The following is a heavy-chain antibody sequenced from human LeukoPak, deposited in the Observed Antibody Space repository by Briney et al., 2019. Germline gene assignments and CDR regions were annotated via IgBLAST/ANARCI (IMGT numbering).Heavy chain of an antibody. CDR3: ARASITMVRGVSNWFDP. CDR2: IYYSGST. D-gene: IGHD3-10*01. CDR1: GGSISSYY. J-gene: IGHJ5*02. V-gene: IGHV4-59*01. Sequence: SETLSLTCTVSGGSISSYYWSWIRQPPGKGLEWIGYIYYSGSTNYNPSLKSRVTISVDTSKNQFSLKLSSVTAADTAVYYCARASITMVRGVSNWFDPWGQGTLVTVFS.